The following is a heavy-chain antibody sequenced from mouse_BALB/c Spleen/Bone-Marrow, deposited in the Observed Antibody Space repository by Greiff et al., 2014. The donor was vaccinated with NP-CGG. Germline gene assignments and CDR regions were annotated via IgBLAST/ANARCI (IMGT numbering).Heavy chain of an antibody. CDR3: TRSGTLGAMDY. V-gene: IGHV5-17*02. CDR2: ISSGSSTI. D-gene: IGHD3-3*01. CDR1: GFTFSSFG. Sequence: EVHLVESGGGLVQPGGSRKLPCAASGFTFSSFGMHWVRQAPEKGLEWVAYISSGSSTIYYADTMKGRFTISRDNPKNTLFLQMTSLRSEDTAMYYCTRSGTLGAMDYWGQGTSVTVSS. J-gene: IGHJ4*01.